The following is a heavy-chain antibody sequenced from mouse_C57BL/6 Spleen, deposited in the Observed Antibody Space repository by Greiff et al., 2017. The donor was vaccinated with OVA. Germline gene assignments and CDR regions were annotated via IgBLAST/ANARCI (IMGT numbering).Heavy chain of an antibody. V-gene: IGHV3-6*01. CDR3: ARGALGFAY. CDR2: ISYDGSN. J-gene: IGHJ3*01. CDR1: GYSITSGYY. Sequence: DVQLQESGPGLVKPSQSLSLTCSVTGYSITSGYYWNWIRQFPGNKLEWMGYISYDGSNNYNPSLKNRISITRDTSKNQFFLKLNSVTTEDTATYYCARGALGFAYWGQGTLVTVSA.